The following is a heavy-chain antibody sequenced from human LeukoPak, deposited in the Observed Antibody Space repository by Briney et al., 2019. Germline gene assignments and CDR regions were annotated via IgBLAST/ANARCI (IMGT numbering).Heavy chain of an antibody. CDR2: IYYSGST. J-gene: IGHJ4*02. V-gene: IGHV4-31*03. CDR1: GGSISSGGYY. D-gene: IGHD3-10*01. CDR3: ARAGSYGSGSLDY. Sequence: SETLSLTCTVSGGSISSGGYYWSWIRQHPGKGLEWIGYIYYSGSTYYNPSLKSRVTIPVDTSKNQFSLKLSSVTAADTAVYYCARAGSYGSGSLDYWGQGTLVTVSS.